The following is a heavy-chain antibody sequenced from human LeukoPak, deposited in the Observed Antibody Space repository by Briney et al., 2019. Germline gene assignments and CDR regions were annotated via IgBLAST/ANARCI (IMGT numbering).Heavy chain of an antibody. Sequence: PGGSLRLSCAASGFTFSSYSLNWVRQAPGKGLEWVAYISCNSDSIHYADSVKGRFTISRDNSKNSLYLQMNSLRDEDTAVYYCARRPYHDTNGRLSDVWGQGTTVTVSS. V-gene: IGHV3-48*02. CDR1: GFTFSSYS. CDR3: ARRPYHDTNGRLSDV. CDR2: ISCNSDSI. D-gene: IGHD3-22*01. J-gene: IGHJ6*02.